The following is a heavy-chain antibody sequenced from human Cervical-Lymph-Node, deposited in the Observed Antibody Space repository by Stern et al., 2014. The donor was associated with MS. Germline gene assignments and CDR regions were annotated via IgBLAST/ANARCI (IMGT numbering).Heavy chain of an antibody. CDR3: ASLGAARDH. V-gene: IGHV3-21*06. J-gene: IGHJ5*02. D-gene: IGHD3-16*01. CDR2: ISFRNCDS. CDR1: GFTFSSYS. Sequence: VQLVESGGGLVKPGGSLRLSCAASGFTFSSYSMTWVRQAPGKGLEWFSSISFRNCDSYYADSVKGRFTISRDDANNSLYLQMNSLRAEDTAVYYCASLGAARDHWGQGTLVTVSS.